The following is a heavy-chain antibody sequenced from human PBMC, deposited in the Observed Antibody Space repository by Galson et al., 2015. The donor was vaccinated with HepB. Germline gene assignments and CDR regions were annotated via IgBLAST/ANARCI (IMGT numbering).Heavy chain of an antibody. Sequence: SVKVSCKASGYTFTGYYMHWVRQAPGQGLEWMGWINPNSGGTNYAQKFQGRVTMTRDTSISTAYMELSRLRSDDTAVYYCISEMTTPTDAFDIWGQGTMVTVSS. CDR1: GYTFTGYY. CDR3: ISEMTTPTDAFDI. J-gene: IGHJ3*02. V-gene: IGHV1-2*02. CDR2: INPNSGGT. D-gene: IGHD5-24*01.